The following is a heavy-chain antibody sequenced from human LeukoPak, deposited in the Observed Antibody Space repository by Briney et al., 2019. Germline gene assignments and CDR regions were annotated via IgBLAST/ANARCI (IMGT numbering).Heavy chain of an antibody. D-gene: IGHD3-10*01. V-gene: IGHV4-39*01. CDR3: ARHKGGSGLGWFDP. Sequence: PSETLSLTCTVSGGSISSSSYYWGWIRQPPGKGLEWIGSIYYSGSTYYNPSLKSRVTISVDTSKNQFSLKLSSVTAADTAVYYCARHKGGSGLGWFDPWGQGTLVTVSS. J-gene: IGHJ5*02. CDR2: IYYSGST. CDR1: GGSISSSSYY.